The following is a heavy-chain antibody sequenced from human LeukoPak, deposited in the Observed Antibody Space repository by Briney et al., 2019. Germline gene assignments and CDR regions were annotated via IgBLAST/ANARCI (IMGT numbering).Heavy chain of an antibody. J-gene: IGHJ6*03. CDR3: ARVRGIALPGDRYMDV. Sequence: SETLSHTCTVSGGSISHSGYFWAWIRQPPGKRLEWVGHIYYTESTHYSPSLKSRVTMSFDASRNQFSLNVSSVTAADTAAYYCARVRGIALPGDRYMDVWGKGTTVTVSS. V-gene: IGHV4-39*02. CDR2: IYYTEST. D-gene: IGHD6-19*01. CDR1: GGSISHSGYF.